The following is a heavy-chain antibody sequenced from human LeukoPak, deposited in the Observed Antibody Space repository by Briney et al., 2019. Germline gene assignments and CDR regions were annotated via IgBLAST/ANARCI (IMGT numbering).Heavy chain of an antibody. D-gene: IGHD3-22*01. V-gene: IGHV1-46*01. CDR2: INPSGDAT. CDR1: GYTFTRYY. J-gene: IGHJ6*03. CDR3: ARSNGYYSSLFYMHV. Sequence: GASVKVSCEASGYTFTRYYMHWVRQAPGQGLEWVGIINPSGDATTYAQKFQGRVTMTSDMSTSTVYMELSSLRSEDTAVYYCARSNGYYSSLFYMHVWGKGTTVTVSS.